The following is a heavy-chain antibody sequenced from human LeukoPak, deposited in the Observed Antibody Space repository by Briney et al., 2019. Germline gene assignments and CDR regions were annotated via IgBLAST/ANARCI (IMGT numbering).Heavy chain of an antibody. J-gene: IGHJ6*02. Sequence: SETLSLTCAVYDGSFSGYYWSWIRQPPGKGLEWIGEINYSGSTNYNPSLKSRVTISVDTSKNQFSLKLSSVTAADTAVYYCARVRRVSYGSGSYPHYYYGMDVWGQGTTVTVSS. V-gene: IGHV4-34*01. CDR3: ARVRRVSYGSGSYPHYYYGMDV. D-gene: IGHD3-10*01. CDR2: INYSGST. CDR1: DGSFSGYY.